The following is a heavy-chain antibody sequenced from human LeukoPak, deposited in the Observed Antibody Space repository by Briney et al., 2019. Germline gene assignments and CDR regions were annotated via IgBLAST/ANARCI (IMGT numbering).Heavy chain of an antibody. CDR2: ISAYNGNT. V-gene: IGHV1-18*01. CDR3: ARDKRAYTPASFDY. D-gene: IGHD2-2*02. Sequence: GASVKVSCKASGYTFTSYGISWVRQAPGQGLEWMGWISAYNGNTNYAQKLQGRVTMTTDTSTSTAYMEPRSLRSDDTAVYYCARDKRAYTPASFDYWGQGTLVTVSS. J-gene: IGHJ4*02. CDR1: GYTFTSYG.